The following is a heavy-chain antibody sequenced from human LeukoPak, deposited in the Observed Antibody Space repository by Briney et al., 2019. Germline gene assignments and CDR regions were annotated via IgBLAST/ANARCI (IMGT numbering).Heavy chain of an antibody. CDR2: IKQDGSEI. V-gene: IGHV3-7*04. Sequence: TGGSLRLSCAASGFTFSGFWMNWVRQAPGKGLGWVANIKQDGSEIYYEDSVKGRFTISRDNAKNSLYLQMNSLRVEETAVYYCARAGVAVAATLWDWGQGALVTVSS. CDR3: ARAGVAVAATLWD. CDR1: GFTFSGFW. D-gene: IGHD6-19*01. J-gene: IGHJ4*02.